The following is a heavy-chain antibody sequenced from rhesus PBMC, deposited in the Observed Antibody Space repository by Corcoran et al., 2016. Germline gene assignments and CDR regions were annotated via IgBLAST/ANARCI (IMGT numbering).Heavy chain of an antibody. Sequence: QVQLQESGPGLVKPSETLSLTCAVSGGSISSGYYYWSWIRQPPGKGLEWIGYITYSGSPSYHPSLKSRVTISGDTSKTQLSLKLSSVTAADTAVYYCASPSGYYTYAFDFWGQGLRVTVSS. J-gene: IGHJ3*01. CDR3: ASPSGYYTYAFDF. CDR1: GGSISSGYYY. D-gene: IGHD3-28*01. CDR2: ITYSGSP. V-gene: IGHV4-122*02.